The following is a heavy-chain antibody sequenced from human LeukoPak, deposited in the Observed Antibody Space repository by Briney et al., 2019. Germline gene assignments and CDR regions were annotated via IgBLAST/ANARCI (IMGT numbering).Heavy chain of an antibody. CDR3: ARDPLTKVVVDATLIYRDV. CDR1: GFALSSYP. CDR2: ISSSGDDI. V-gene: IGHV3-21*01. J-gene: IGHJ6*03. Sequence: PGGSLRLSCAASGFALSSYPMHWVRQAPGKGLEWVSAISSSGDDIRYADSAKGRFTISRDNAKNILYLQMSSLRATATSAYFCARDPLTKVVVDATLIYRDVWGKGTTVTVSS. D-gene: IGHD2-15*01.